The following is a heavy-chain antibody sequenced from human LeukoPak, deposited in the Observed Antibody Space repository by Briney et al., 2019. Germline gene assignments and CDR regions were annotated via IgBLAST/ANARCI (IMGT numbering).Heavy chain of an antibody. V-gene: IGHV4-39*01. J-gene: IGHJ4*02. CDR3: ARHGSASGWYRSHFDY. CDR2: IYYSGST. Sequence: KPSETLSLTCTVSGGSISSSSYYWGWIRQPPGKGRGWIGSIYYSGSTYYSPSLKSRVTMSVDTSKHQFSLKLSSVTAADTAVYYCARHGSASGWYRSHFDYWGQGTLVTVSS. CDR1: GGSISSSSYY. D-gene: IGHD6-19*01.